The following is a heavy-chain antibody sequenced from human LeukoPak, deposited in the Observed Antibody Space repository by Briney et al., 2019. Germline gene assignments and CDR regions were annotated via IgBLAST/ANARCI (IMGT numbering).Heavy chain of an antibody. CDR1: GCSFTSYW. D-gene: IGHD3-10*01. V-gene: IGHV5-51*01. CDR2: IYPGDSDT. Sequence: GESLKISCKGSGCSFTSYWIGWVRQMPGKGLEWMGIIYPGDSDTRYSPSFQGQVTISADKSISTAYLQWSSLKASDTAMYYCARYNYYGSGSYYKDPPYYFDYWGQGTLVTVSS. CDR3: ARYNYYGSGSYYKDPPYYFDY. J-gene: IGHJ4*02.